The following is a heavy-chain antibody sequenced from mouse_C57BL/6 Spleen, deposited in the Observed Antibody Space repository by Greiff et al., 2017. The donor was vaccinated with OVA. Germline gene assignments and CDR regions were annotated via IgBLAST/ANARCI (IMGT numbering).Heavy chain of an antibody. V-gene: IGHV1-76*01. CDR3: ARGGYGSSYRGDAMDY. J-gene: IGHJ4*01. CDR1: GYTFTDYY. D-gene: IGHD1-1*01. CDR2: IYPGSGNT. Sequence: QVQLKQSGAELVRPGASVKLSCKASGYTFTDYYINWVKQRPGQGLEWIARIYPGSGNTYYNEKFKGKATLTAEKSSSTAYMQLSSLTSEDSAFYFCARGGYGSSYRGDAMDYWGQGTSVTVSS.